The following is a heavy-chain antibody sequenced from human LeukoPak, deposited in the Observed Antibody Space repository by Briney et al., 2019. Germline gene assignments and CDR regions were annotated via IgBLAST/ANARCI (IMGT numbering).Heavy chain of an antibody. J-gene: IGHJ6*02. CDR3: ARDWAGDCSGGSCYSAFVRYYYYYGMDV. Sequence: SGGSLRLSCAASGSTFSSYWMSWVRQAPGKGLEWVSSISSSSSYIYYADSVKGRFTISRDNAKNSLYLQMNSLRAEDTAVYYCARDWAGDCSGGSCYSAFVRYYYYYGMDVWGQGTTVTVSS. V-gene: IGHV3-21*01. D-gene: IGHD2-15*01. CDR2: ISSSSSYI. CDR1: GSTFSSYW.